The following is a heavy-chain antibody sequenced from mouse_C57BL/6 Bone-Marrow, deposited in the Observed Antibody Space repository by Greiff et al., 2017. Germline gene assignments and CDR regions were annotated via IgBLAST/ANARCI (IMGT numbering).Heavy chain of an antibody. Sequence: EVQLVESEGGLVQPGSSMKLSCTASGFTFSDYYMAWVRQVPEKGLEWVANINYDGSSTYYLDSLKSRFIISRDNAKNILYLQMSSLKSEDTATYYCARATVVAKGWYFDVWGTGTTVTVSS. CDR2: INYDGSST. D-gene: IGHD1-1*01. CDR3: ARATVVAKGWYFDV. CDR1: GFTFSDYY. V-gene: IGHV5-16*01. J-gene: IGHJ1*03.